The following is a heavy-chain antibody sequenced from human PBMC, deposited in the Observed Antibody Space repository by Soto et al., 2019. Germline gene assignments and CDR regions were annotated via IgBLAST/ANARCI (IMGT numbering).Heavy chain of an antibody. D-gene: IGHD5-12*01. CDR2: ISSSSSYI. J-gene: IGHJ4*02. V-gene: IGHV3-21*01. Sequence: PGGSLRLSCAASGFTFSSYSMNWVRQAPGKGLEWVSSISSSSSYIYYADSVKGRFTISRDNAKNSLYLQMNSLRAEDTAVYYCARAQLATIGHDFDYWGQGTLVTVSS. CDR3: ARAQLATIGHDFDY. CDR1: GFTFSSYS.